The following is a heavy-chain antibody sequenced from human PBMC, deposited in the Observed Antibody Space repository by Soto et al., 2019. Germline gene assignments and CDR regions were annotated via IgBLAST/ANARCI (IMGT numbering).Heavy chain of an antibody. D-gene: IGHD3-10*01. CDR3: ARVFGFGGMDV. CDR2: IYYSGST. V-gene: IGHV4-31*03. Sequence: TSETLSLTCTVSGGSIGSGGYYWSWIRQHPGKGLEWIGYIYYSGSTYYNPSLKSRVTISVDTSKNQFSLKLSSVTAADTAVYYCARVFGFGGMDVWGQGTTVTVS. CDR1: GGSIGSGGYY. J-gene: IGHJ6*02.